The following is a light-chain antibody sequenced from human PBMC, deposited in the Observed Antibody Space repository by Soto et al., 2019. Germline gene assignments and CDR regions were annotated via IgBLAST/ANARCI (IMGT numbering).Light chain of an antibody. CDR3: QHYNSYSEA. V-gene: IGKV1-5*01. Sequence: HITQSHTTLSASVGDRVTITCRASQSISSWLAWYQQKPGKAPKLLIYDASSLESGVPSRFSGSGSGTEFTLTISSLQPDDFATYYCQHYNSYSEAFGQGTKVDI. CDR2: DAS. CDR1: QSISSW. J-gene: IGKJ1*01.